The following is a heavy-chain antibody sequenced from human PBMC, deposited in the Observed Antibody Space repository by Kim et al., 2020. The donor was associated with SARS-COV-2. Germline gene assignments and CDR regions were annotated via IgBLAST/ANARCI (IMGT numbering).Heavy chain of an antibody. D-gene: IGHD3-16*01. CDR2: INAGNGNT. V-gene: IGHV1-3*01. J-gene: IGHJ4*02. CDR3: ARLGAGGEGYYFDY. Sequence: ASVKVSCKASGYTFTSYAMHWVRQAPGQRLEWMGWINAGNGNTKYSQKFQGRVTITRDTSASTAYMELSSLRSEDTAVYYCARLGAGGEGYYFDYWGQGTLVTVSS. CDR1: GYTFTSYA.